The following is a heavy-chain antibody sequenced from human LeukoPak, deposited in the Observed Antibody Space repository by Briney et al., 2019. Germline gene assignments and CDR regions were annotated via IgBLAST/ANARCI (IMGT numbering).Heavy chain of an antibody. CDR3: AKDGRLANDYFDS. Sequence: GGSLRLSCAASGFTFDDYGMSWVRQAPGKGLEWVSGINWNGGSTGYADSVKGRFTISRDNSKDMLYLEMTSLRPEDTAVYYCAKDGRLANDYFDSWGQGTLVTVSS. CDR1: GFTFDDYG. CDR2: INWNGGST. J-gene: IGHJ4*02. D-gene: IGHD4/OR15-4a*01. V-gene: IGHV3-20*04.